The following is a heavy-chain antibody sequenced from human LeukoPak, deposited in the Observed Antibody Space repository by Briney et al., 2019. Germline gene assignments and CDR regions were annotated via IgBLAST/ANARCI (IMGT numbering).Heavy chain of an antibody. J-gene: IGHJ5*02. CDR2: IYYSGST. V-gene: IGHV4-39*01. Sequence: SETLSLTCTVSGGSISSSSYYWGWIRQPPGKGLEWIGSIYYSGSTYYNPSLKSRVTISVDTSKNQFSLKLSSVTAADTAVYYCARLVTIDILTGYYNPNWFDPWGQGTLVTVSS. D-gene: IGHD3-9*01. CDR1: GGSISSSSYY. CDR3: ARLVTIDILTGYYNPNWFDP.